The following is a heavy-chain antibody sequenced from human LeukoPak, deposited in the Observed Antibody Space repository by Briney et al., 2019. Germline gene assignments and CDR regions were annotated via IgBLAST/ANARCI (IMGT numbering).Heavy chain of an antibody. V-gene: IGHV4-59*01. J-gene: IGHJ4*02. D-gene: IGHD3-10*01. Sequence: SETLSLTCTVSGGSISSYYWSWIRQPPGKGLEWIGYIYYSGSTNYNPSLKSRVTISVDTSKNQFSLKLSSVTAADTAVYYCASESMVRGVIKGRFDYWGQGTLVTVSS. CDR3: ASESMVRGVIKGRFDY. CDR1: GGSISSYY. CDR2: IYYSGST.